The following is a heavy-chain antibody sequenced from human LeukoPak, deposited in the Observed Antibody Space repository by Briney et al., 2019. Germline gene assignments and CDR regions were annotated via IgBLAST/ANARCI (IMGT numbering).Heavy chain of an antibody. CDR1: GGSLSSNSHY. CDR2: AYYSGST. CDR3: ARVSYPYCSNTNRKKGVYY. Sequence: SETLSLTSTVSGGSLSSNSHYWSWIRQPPGKGLEWIGYAYYSGSTKYNPSLKSRVTISVDTSKNQFSLKLSSVTAADTAVYSCARVSYPYCSNTNRKKGVYYCGQGSLVTVSS. J-gene: IGHJ4*02. D-gene: IGHD2-2*01. V-gene: IGHV4-61*01.